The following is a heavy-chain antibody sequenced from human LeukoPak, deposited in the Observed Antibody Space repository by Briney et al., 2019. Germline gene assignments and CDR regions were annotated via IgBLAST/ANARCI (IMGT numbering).Heavy chain of an antibody. CDR1: GGSISSYY. D-gene: IGHD5-24*01. V-gene: IGHV4-59*01. CDR2: MSYSGST. J-gene: IGHJ4*02. Sequence: TSETLSLTCTVSGGSISSYYWRWIRQPPGKGLEWIGYMSYSGSTNYNPSIKSGVTISLDTSKKQFSLNLSYVTAADTAVYYCGRGTQRINDVYIPNGFHYWGQGTLVTVSS. CDR3: GRGTQRINDVYIPNGFHY.